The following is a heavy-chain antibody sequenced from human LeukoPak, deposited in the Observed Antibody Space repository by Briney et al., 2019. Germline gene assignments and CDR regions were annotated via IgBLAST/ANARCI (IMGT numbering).Heavy chain of an antibody. V-gene: IGHV4-61*08. CDR2: IYYSGST. CDR3: ARSGYYTGLLLE. J-gene: IGHJ4*02. CDR1: GGSISSGGYS. Sequence: SETLSLTCAVSGGSISSGGYSWSWIRQPPGKGLEWIGYIYYSGSTNYNPSLKSRVTISVDTSKNQFSLKLSSVTAADTAVYYCARSGYYTGLLLEWGQGTLVTVSS. D-gene: IGHD3-3*01.